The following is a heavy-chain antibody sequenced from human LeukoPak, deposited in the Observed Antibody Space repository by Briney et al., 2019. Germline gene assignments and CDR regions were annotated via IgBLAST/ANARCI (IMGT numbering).Heavy chain of an antibody. V-gene: IGHV1-69*13. J-gene: IGHJ6*02. CDR2: IIPIFGTA. Sequence: GASVKVSCKASGGTFSSYVISWVRQAPGQGLEWMGGIIPIFGTANYAQKFQGRVTITADESTSTAYMELSSLRSEDTAVYYCARDEGVAARPLTGPRSQYYYYYYGMDVWGQGTTVTVSS. CDR3: ARDEGVAARPLTGPRSQYYYYYYGMDV. D-gene: IGHD6-6*01. CDR1: GGTFSSYV.